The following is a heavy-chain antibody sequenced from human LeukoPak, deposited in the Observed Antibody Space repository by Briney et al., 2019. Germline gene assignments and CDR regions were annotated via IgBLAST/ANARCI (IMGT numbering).Heavy chain of an antibody. CDR2: MNPNSGNT. D-gene: IGHD4/OR15-4a*01. CDR3: ARASYGGNPSPSAVYYYYYYMDV. Sequence: ASVKVSCKASGYTLTSYDINWVRQATGQGLEWMGWMNPNSGNTGYAQKFQGRVTMTRNTSISTAYMELSSLRSEDTAVYYCARASYGGNPSPSAVYYYYYYMDVWGKGTTVTVSS. CDR1: GYTLTSYD. V-gene: IGHV1-8*01. J-gene: IGHJ6*03.